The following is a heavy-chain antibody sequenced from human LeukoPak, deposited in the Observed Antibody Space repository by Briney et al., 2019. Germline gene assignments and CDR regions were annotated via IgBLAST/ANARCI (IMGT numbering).Heavy chain of an antibody. Sequence: PSETLSLTCTVSGDSIRSYYWSWIRQPPGKGLEWIGYIYYTGSSNYNPSLKSRVTISVDTSKNQFSLKLTSVTAADTAVYYCATSRSGYSYADYWGQGTLVTVSS. J-gene: IGHJ4*02. CDR2: IYYTGSS. V-gene: IGHV4-59*08. CDR3: ATSRSGYSYADY. D-gene: IGHD5-18*01. CDR1: GDSIRSYY.